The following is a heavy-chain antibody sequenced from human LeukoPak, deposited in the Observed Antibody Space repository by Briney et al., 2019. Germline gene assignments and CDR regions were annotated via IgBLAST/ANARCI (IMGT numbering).Heavy chain of an antibody. CDR2: TYPGDSGT. Sequence: GESLKISCKGSGYSFTSYWIGWVRQMPGKGLEWMGITYPGDSGTRYSPSFQGQVTISADKSISTAYLQWSSLKASDTAMYYCARPKEGYSYGYDYWGQGTLVTVSS. V-gene: IGHV5-51*01. CDR1: GYSFTSYW. D-gene: IGHD5-18*01. CDR3: ARPKEGYSYGYDY. J-gene: IGHJ4*02.